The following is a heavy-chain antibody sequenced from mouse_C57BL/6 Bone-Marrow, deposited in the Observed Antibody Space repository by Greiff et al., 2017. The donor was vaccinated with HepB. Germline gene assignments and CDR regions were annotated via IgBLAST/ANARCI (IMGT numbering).Heavy chain of an antibody. D-gene: IGHD2-12*01. V-gene: IGHV1-81*01. CDR3: ARSGDYSRFAY. Sequence: VQLQQSGAELARPGASVNLSCKASGYTFTSYGISWVKQRTGQGLEWIGEIYPRSGNTYYNEKFKGKATLTADKSSSTAYMELRSLTSEDSAVYFCARSGDYSRFAYWGQGTLVTVSA. CDR1: GYTFTSYG. CDR2: IYPRSGNT. J-gene: IGHJ3*01.